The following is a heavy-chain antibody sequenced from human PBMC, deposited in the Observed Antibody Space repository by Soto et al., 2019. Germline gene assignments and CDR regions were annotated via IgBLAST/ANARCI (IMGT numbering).Heavy chain of an antibody. J-gene: IGHJ3*02. Sequence: EVQLVESGGGLVQPGGSLRLSCAASGLTFSSFWMTWVRQAPGKGLEWVDNIKQDGTEKYYVDSVKGRFTISRDNAKKSLYLQMNSLRADDTAVYYCARDRLTSAWHDAFDIWGQGTMVTVSS. CDR3: ARDRLTSAWHDAFDI. D-gene: IGHD6-19*01. CDR1: GLTFSSFW. CDR2: IKQDGTEK. V-gene: IGHV3-7*05.